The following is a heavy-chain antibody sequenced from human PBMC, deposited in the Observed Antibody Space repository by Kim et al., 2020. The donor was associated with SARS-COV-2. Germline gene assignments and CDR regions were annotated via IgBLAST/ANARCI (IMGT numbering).Heavy chain of an antibody. V-gene: IGHV3-30*04. CDR3: ATDAGY. Sequence: GGSLRLSCAASGFTFSNYAIHWVRQAPGKGLEWVAVISYDGSNKYYADSVKGRFTISRDNSKNTLYLQMNSLRPEDTALYYCATDAGYWGQGTLVTVSS. CDR1: GFTFSNYA. J-gene: IGHJ4*02. CDR2: ISYDGSNK.